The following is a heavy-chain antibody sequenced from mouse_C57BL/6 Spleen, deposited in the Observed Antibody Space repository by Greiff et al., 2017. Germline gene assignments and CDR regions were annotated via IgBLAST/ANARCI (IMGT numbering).Heavy chain of an antibody. J-gene: IGHJ2*01. CDR1: GFTFSSYA. CDR3: ARDRGSSYPYYFDY. Sequence: EVKLVESGGGLVKPGGSLKLSCAASGFTFSSYAMSWVRQTPEKRLEWVATISDGGSYTYYPDNVKGRFTISRDNAKNNLYLQMSHLKSEDTAMYDCARDRGSSYPYYFDYWGQGTTLTVSS. D-gene: IGHD1-1*01. V-gene: IGHV5-4*01. CDR2: ISDGGSYT.